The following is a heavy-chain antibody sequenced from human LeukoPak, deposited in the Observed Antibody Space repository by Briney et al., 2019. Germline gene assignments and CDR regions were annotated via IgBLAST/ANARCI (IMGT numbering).Heavy chain of an antibody. Sequence: SETLSLTCTASGGTITSFYWSWIRQPPGKGLEWIGYVYFSGSTNYNPSLKGRVTMSVDTSKNQFSLKLSSVTAADTAVYYCARRFGRFLDHWGQGTLVTVSS. J-gene: IGHJ4*02. CDR3: ARRFGRFLDH. D-gene: IGHD3-10*01. V-gene: IGHV4-59*01. CDR2: VYFSGST. CDR1: GGTITSFY.